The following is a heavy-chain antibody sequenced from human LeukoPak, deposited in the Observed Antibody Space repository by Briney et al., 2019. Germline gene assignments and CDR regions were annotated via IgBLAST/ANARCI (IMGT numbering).Heavy chain of an antibody. V-gene: IGHV3-74*01. CDR2: INSDGSIT. CDR3: ARDAVDTANAV. Sequence: WGSLRLSCAASGFTFTTYWMHWVRQAPGKGLVWVSHINSDGSITSYADSVKGRFTISRDNAKNTLYLQMNSLRAEDTAVYYCARDAVDTANAVWGQGTTVTVSS. D-gene: IGHD5-18*01. J-gene: IGHJ6*02. CDR1: GFTFTTYW.